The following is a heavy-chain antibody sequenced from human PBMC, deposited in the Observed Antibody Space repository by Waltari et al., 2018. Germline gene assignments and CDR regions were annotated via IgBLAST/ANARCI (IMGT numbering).Heavy chain of an antibody. V-gene: IGHV4-4*07. J-gene: IGHJ3*02. CDR3: ARTGIAAAGDDAFDI. CDR2: IYTSGST. Sequence: QVQLQESGPGLVKPSETLSLTCTVSGGSISSYYWSWIRHPAGKGLEWIGRIYTSGSTNYNPSLKSRVTMSVDTSKNQFSLKLSSVTAADTAVYYCARTGIAAAGDDAFDIWGQGTMVTVSS. CDR1: GGSISSYY. D-gene: IGHD6-13*01.